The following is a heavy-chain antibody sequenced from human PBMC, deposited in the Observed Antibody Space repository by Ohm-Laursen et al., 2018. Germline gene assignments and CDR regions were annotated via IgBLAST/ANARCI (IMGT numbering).Heavy chain of an antibody. CDR2: INHSGST. V-gene: IGHV4-34*01. Sequence: SDTLSLTCAVYGGSFSTYYWSWIRQPPGKGLEWIGEINHSGSTNYNPSLKSRATISEDTSKNQFSLKLSSVTAADTAVYYCARNFDLWGQGTLVTVSS. CDR1: GGSFSTYY. J-gene: IGHJ4*02. D-gene: IGHD3-3*01. CDR3: ARNFDL.